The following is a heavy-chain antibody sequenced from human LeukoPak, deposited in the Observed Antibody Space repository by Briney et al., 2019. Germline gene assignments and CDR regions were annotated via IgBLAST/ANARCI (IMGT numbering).Heavy chain of an antibody. D-gene: IGHD2-2*01. J-gene: IGHJ4*02. Sequence: ASVKVSCKASGYSFTSYGISWARQAPGQGLEWMGWISAYNGNTNYAQTLQGRVTMTTDTSTSTAYMELRSLRSDDTAVYYCAYSCSSTSCPLDYWGQGTLVTVSS. V-gene: IGHV1-18*01. CDR3: AYSCSSTSCPLDY. CDR2: ISAYNGNT. CDR1: GYSFTSYG.